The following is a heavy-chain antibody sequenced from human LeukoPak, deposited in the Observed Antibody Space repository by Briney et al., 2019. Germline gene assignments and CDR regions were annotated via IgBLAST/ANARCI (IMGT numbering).Heavy chain of an antibody. D-gene: IGHD6-19*01. CDR3: AKDILTYSSGWFNAFDI. J-gene: IGHJ3*02. V-gene: IGHV3-9*01. CDR1: GFTFDDYA. CDR2: ISWNSGSI. Sequence: GGSLRLSCAASGFTFDDYAMHWVRQAPGKGLEWVSGISWNSGSIGYADSVKGRFTISRDNAKNSLYLQMNSLRAEDTALYYCAKDILTYSSGWFNAFDIWGQGTMVTVSS.